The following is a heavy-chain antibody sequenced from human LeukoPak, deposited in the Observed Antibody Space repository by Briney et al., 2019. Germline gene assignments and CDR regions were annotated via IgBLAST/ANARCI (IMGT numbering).Heavy chain of an antibody. J-gene: IGHJ6*03. CDR3: ARDPYSGSYVDYYYYYYMDV. V-gene: IGHV3-23*01. D-gene: IGHD6-13*01. Sequence: PGGSLRLSCAASGFTFLSYAMCWVRQAPGKGLEWVSAISGSGGSTYYADSVKGRFTISRDNAKNSLYLQIDSLRAEDTAVYYCARDPYSGSYVDYYYYYYMDVWGKGTAVTISS. CDR2: ISGSGGST. CDR1: GFTFLSYA.